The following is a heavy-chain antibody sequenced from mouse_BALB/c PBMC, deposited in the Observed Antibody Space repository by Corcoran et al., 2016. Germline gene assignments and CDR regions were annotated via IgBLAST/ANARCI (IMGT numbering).Heavy chain of an antibody. CDR1: GYTFTSYV. Sequence: EVQLQQSGPERVKPGAPGKMSCKASGYTFTSYVMHWVKQKPAQGLEWIGYINPYNDGTKYNEKFKGKATLTSDKSSSTAYMELSSLTSEDSAVYYCAREGVAYWGQGTLVTVSA. CDR3: AREGVAY. V-gene: IGHV1S136*01. CDR2: INPYNDGT. J-gene: IGHJ3*01.